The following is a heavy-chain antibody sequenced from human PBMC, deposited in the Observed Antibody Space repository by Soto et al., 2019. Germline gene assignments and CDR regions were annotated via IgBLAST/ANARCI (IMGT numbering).Heavy chain of an antibody. Sequence: QVQLVQSGAEVKKPGASVKVSCKASGYIFTNYDINWVRQATGQGLEYLGWINPNSGNTGYVQKIQGRVTMTRNTSINTAYMELNSLRSEDTAVYYCARGIKYGDYSMWFDPWGQGTLVTVSS. D-gene: IGHD4-17*01. CDR2: INPNSGNT. J-gene: IGHJ5*02. CDR3: ARGIKYGDYSMWFDP. V-gene: IGHV1-8*01. CDR1: GYIFTNYD.